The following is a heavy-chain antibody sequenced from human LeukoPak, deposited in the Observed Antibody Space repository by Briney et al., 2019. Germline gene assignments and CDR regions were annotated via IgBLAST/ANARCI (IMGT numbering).Heavy chain of an antibody. CDR2: ISGGGDST. CDR1: GFTFSTFA. J-gene: IGHJ6*02. CDR3: ACIIIFDRYYYYAMGV. D-gene: IGHD3/OR15-3a*01. Sequence: GGSLRLSCAASGFTFSTFAMSWVRQAPGKGLEWVSSISGGGDSTYYADSVKGRFTISRDNFKNTLSLQVSSLRAEDTAVYYCACIIIFDRYYYYAMGVWGQGTTVTVSS. V-gene: IGHV3-23*01.